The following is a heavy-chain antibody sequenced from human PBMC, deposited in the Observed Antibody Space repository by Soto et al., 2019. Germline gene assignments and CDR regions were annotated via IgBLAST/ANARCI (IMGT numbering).Heavy chain of an antibody. V-gene: IGHV4-30-2*01. J-gene: IGHJ4*02. Sequence: PSETLSLTCAVSGGSISSGGYSWSWIRQPPGKGLEWIGYIYHSGSTYYNPSLKSRVTISVDRSKNQFSLKLSSVTAADTAVYFCARTLGPQVTGYVDSDYRWTIDQWGQGTLVTVS. CDR1: GGSISSGGYS. CDR2: IYHSGST. CDR3: ARTLGPQVTGYVDSDYRWTIDQ. D-gene: IGHD4-4*01.